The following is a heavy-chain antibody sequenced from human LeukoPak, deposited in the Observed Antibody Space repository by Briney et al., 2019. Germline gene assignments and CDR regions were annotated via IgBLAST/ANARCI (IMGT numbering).Heavy chain of an antibody. Sequence: GGSLRLSCAASGFTFDDYAMHWVRQAPGKGLEWVSLISGDGVSTYYADSVKGRFTISRDNSENTLYLQMDSLRSEDTAVYYCAKDPFAGYYGSGAYFEYWGQGTLVTVSS. D-gene: IGHD3-10*01. J-gene: IGHJ4*02. V-gene: IGHV3-43*02. CDR2: ISGDGVST. CDR3: AKDPFAGYYGSGAYFEY. CDR1: GFTFDDYA.